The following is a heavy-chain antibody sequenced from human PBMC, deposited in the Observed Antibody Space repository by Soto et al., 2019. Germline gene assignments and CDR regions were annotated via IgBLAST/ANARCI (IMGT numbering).Heavy chain of an antibody. V-gene: IGHV1-18*01. CDR1: GYTFTSYG. J-gene: IGHJ6*02. Sequence: QVQLVQSGAEVKKPGASVKVSCKASGYTFTSYGISWVRQAPGQGLEWMGWISAYNGNTNYAQKLQGRVTMTTDTSTSTAYMELRSLRSDDTAVYYCARELYDFWSGYYKGDYYYYGMDVWGQGTTVTVSS. CDR2: ISAYNGNT. D-gene: IGHD3-3*01. CDR3: ARELYDFWSGYYKGDYYYYGMDV.